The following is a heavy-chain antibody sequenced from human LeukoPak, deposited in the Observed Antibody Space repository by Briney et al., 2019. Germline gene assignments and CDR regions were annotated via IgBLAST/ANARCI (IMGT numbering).Heavy chain of an antibody. D-gene: IGHD3-9*01. CDR2: IIPIIGTA. CDR3: ARGARAYDILTGYYFNWFDP. Sequence: PVKISCKASRGTFSTYAISWVRQAPGHELEWRGGIIPIIGTANYAQKFQGRVATTADAATSTAYIWLCTVRSQNPRAYYSARGARAYDILTGYYFNWFDPWGQGTLVTVSS. CDR1: RGTFSTYA. J-gene: IGHJ5*02. V-gene: IGHV1-69*13.